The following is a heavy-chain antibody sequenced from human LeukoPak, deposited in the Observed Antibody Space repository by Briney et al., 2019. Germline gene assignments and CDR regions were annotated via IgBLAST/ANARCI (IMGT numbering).Heavy chain of an antibody. CDR2: ISWNSDTV. CDR3: AKDIGYGPLYYYYMDV. Sequence: GGSLGLSCAASGFTFDDYAMHWVRQAPGKGLEWVSSISWNSDTVAYADSVKGRFIISRDNADNSLLQVNSLRTEDMALYYCAKDIGYGPLYYYYMDVWGKGTTVTVSS. J-gene: IGHJ6*03. D-gene: IGHD5-18*01. CDR1: GFTFDDYA. V-gene: IGHV3-9*03.